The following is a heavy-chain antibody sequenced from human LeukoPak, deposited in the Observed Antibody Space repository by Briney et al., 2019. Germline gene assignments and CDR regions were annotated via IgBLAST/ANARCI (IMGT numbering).Heavy chain of an antibody. D-gene: IGHD6-13*01. CDR2: VFYSGDT. J-gene: IGHJ4*02. CDR1: GGSIPSYY. Sequence: SETLSLTCTVSGGSIPSYYWTWIRQPPGKGLEWIGYVFYSGDTNYNPSLKSRVTISVDASRNQFSLRLRSVTAADTALYYCARGVATAGTLDFWGQGTLVTVSS. CDR3: ARGVATAGTLDF. V-gene: IGHV4-59*13.